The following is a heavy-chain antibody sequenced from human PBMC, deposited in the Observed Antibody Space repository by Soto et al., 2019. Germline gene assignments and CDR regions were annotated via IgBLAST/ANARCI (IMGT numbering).Heavy chain of an antibody. D-gene: IGHD4-17*01. CDR3: ARDLNYGLFDY. CDR2: ISSSSSTI. CDR1: GFTFSSYS. Sequence: EVQLVESGGGLVQPGGSLRLSCAASGFTFSSYSMNWVRQAPGKGLEWVSYISSSSSTIYYADSVKGRFTIPRDNAKNKLYLQMNRLRAEDTAVCYCARDLNYGLFDYWGQGTLVTVSS. V-gene: IGHV3-48*01. J-gene: IGHJ4*02.